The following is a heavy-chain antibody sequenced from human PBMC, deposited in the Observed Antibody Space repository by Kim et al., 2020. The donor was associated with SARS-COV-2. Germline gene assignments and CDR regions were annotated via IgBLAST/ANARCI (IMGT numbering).Heavy chain of an antibody. D-gene: IGHD3-10*01. V-gene: IGHV1-24*01. CDR3: ATGGRFGELFLGY. J-gene: IGHJ4*02. Sequence: YAKKFQGRVTMTEDTSTDTAYMELSSLRSEDTAVYYCATGGRFGELFLGYWGQGTLVTVSS.